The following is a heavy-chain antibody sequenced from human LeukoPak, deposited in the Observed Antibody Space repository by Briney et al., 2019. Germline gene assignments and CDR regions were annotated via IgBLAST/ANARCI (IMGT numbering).Heavy chain of an antibody. Sequence: GASVKVSCKVSGYTLTELSLHWVRQAAGKRLEWMGGFEPEDGERVYAQTFQGRVAMTEDTSTDTAYMELSSLTSEDTAVYYCVTLGGGVPIAIVDYWGQGTLVTVSS. J-gene: IGHJ4*02. D-gene: IGHD3-16*01. V-gene: IGHV1-24*01. CDR2: FEPEDGER. CDR3: VTLGGGVPIAIVDY. CDR1: GYTLTELS.